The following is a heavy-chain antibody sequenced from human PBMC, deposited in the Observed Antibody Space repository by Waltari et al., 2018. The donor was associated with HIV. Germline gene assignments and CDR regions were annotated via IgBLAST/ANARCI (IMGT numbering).Heavy chain of an antibody. CDR3: ARQMTFYDAFDV. V-gene: IGHV1-2*02. CDR2: IYSNTSDT. CDR1: GFSLTGYY. J-gene: IGHJ3*01. Sequence: QVQMVQSGAEVKKPGASVKVSCKTSGFSLTGYYIHWVRQAPGQGLERMGWIYSNTSDTTYGLQFEGRVTMTRDTSMRTAYMELRTLRSDDTALYYCARQMTFYDAFDVWGQGTVVTVSS.